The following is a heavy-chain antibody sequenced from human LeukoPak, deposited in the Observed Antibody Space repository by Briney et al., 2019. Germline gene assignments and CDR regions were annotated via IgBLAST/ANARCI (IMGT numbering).Heavy chain of an antibody. J-gene: IGHJ3*01. D-gene: IGHD3-3*01. CDR2: IHTSGSN. CDR3: SRLSAAVHLGAFYL. Sequence: SGTLSLTCAVSGFSISTYYWAWIRQPPGKGLEWIGYIHTSGSNKQYPPLKSRVPISVDKSKNHFSLRLTSVTAADTAVYYCSRLSAAVHLGAFYLWGQGTMVTVSS. CDR1: GFSISTYY. V-gene: IGHV4-4*09.